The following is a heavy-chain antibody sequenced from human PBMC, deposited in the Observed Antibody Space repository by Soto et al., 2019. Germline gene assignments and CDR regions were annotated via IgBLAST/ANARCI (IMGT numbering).Heavy chain of an antibody. J-gene: IGHJ6*02. D-gene: IGHD6-6*01. V-gene: IGHV4-59*01. CDR2: IYYSGST. CDR1: GGSISSYY. Sequence: SETLSLTCTVSGGSISSYYWSWIRQPPGKGLEWIGYIYYSGSTNYSPSLKSRVTISVDTSKNQFSLKLSSVTAADTAVYYCARDSWSIAARDDYYYGMDVWGQGTTVTVSS. CDR3: ARDSWSIAARDDYYYGMDV.